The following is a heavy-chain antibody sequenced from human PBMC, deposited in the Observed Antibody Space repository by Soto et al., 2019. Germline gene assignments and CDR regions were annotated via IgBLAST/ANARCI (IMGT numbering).Heavy chain of an antibody. J-gene: IGHJ4*02. D-gene: IGHD2-2*01. Sequence: EVQLLESGGGLVQPGGSLRLSCAASGFTFSNYAMSWVRQAPGKGLEWVSAISGSGAGTYYADSVTGRFTIFRDNYKNTLYLKMNSLRPEDTPVYYCATEYCASTSCNFDHWGQGTLVTVSS. CDR1: GFTFSNYA. V-gene: IGHV3-23*01. CDR3: ATEYCASTSCNFDH. CDR2: ISGSGAGT.